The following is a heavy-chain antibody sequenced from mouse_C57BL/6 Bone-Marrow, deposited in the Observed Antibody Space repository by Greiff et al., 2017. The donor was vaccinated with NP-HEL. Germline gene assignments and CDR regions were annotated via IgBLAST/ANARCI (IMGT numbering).Heavy chain of an antibody. D-gene: IGHD1-1*01. V-gene: IGHV1-53*01. CDR3: ARSGGPTVGYYFDY. Sequence: QVQLQQPGTELVKPGASVKLSCKASGYTFTSYWMHWVKQRPGQSLEWIGNINPSNGGTNYNEKFKSKATLTVDKSSSTAYMQLSSLTSEDSAVYYCARSGGPTVGYYFDYWGQGTTLTVSS. CDR1: GYTFTSYW. J-gene: IGHJ2*01. CDR2: INPSNGGT.